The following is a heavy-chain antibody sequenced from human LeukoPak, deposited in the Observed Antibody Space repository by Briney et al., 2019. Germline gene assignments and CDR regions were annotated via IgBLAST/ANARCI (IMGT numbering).Heavy chain of an antibody. J-gene: IGHJ4*02. CDR2: IYHSGST. D-gene: IGHD3-3*01. CDR1: GYSISSGYY. Sequence: SETLSLTCAVSGYSISSGYYWGWIRQPPGKGLEWIGSIYHSGSTYYNPSLKSRVTISVDTSKNQFSLKLSSVTAADTAVYYCARQLGVLRFLEWTPQGGYWGQGTLVTASS. CDR3: ARQLGVLRFLEWTPQGGY. V-gene: IGHV4-38-2*01.